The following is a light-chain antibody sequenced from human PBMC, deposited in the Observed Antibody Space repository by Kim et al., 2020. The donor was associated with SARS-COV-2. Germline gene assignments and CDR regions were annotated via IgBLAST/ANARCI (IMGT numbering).Light chain of an antibody. V-gene: IGKV1-9*01. Sequence: SPSVGYSVTFTCRASQGISSYLAWYQQNPGNAPKLLIHTASTLHSGVPSRFSGRGSGTDFTLTISSLQPEDFATYYCQQVNDYPHTFGQGTKLEI. CDR2: TAS. CDR3: QQVNDYPHT. CDR1: QGISSY. J-gene: IGKJ2*01.